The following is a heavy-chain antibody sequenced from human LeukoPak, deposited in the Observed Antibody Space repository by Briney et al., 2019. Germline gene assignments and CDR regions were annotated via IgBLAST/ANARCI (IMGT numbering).Heavy chain of an antibody. CDR1: GDSFSGYY. J-gene: IGHJ4*02. CDR2: VNDRGTT. D-gene: IGHD2-15*01. CDR3: ATRGGGPYPYYCDH. V-gene: IGHV4-34*01. Sequence: SETLSLTSAVYGDSFSGYYWSWIRQSPGTGLGWSGEVNDRGTTNYNPNLKSRVTISVVTSSNQFTLKLTAVTAADTALYFCATRGGGPYPYYCDHWDGGALVSVPS.